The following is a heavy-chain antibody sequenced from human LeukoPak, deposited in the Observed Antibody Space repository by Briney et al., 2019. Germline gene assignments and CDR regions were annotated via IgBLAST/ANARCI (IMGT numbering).Heavy chain of an antibody. V-gene: IGHV1-2*02. Sequence: ASVKVSCKASGYTFTGYYMHWVRQAPGQGLEWMGWINPNSGGTNYAQKFQGRVTMTRDTSISTAYMELSRLRSDDTAVYYCARIRGLNLIAAYVGYWGQGTLVTVSS. CDR1: GYTFTGYY. CDR2: INPNSGGT. CDR3: ARIRGLNLIAAYVGY. J-gene: IGHJ4*02. D-gene: IGHD6-13*01.